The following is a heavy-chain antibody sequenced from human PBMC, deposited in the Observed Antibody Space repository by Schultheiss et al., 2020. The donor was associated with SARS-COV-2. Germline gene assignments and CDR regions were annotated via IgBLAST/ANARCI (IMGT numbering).Heavy chain of an antibody. J-gene: IGHJ4*02. V-gene: IGHV3-48*03. CDR3: ARDRGYYYDSSAFDI. Sequence: GGSLRLSCAASGFTFSSYEMNWVRQAPGKGLEWVSYISSSGSTIYYADSVKGRFTISRDNAKNSLYLQMNSLRAEDTAVYYCARDRGYYYDSSAFDIWGQGTLVTVSS. CDR2: ISSSGSTI. D-gene: IGHD3-22*01. CDR1: GFTFSSYE.